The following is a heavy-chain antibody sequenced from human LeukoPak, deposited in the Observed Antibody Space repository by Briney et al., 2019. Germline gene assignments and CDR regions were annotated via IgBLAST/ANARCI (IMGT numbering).Heavy chain of an antibody. CDR1: DYSISSGYY. D-gene: IGHD2-2*01. CDR2: FYHNENT. Sequence: SETLSLTCSVSDYSISSGYYWGWVRQPPGKELEWIGSFYHNENTYYRPSLKSRVVISADTSKNQFSLTLTSVTAADTAVYYCVRQPHCTSGGCYAGGYHCDSWGQGILVTVSS. V-gene: IGHV4-38-2*02. CDR3: VRQPHCTSGGCYAGGYHCDS. J-gene: IGHJ4*02.